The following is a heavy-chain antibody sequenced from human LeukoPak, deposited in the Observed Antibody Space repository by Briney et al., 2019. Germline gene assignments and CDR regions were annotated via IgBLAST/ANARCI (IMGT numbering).Heavy chain of an antibody. J-gene: IGHJ4*02. CDR2: IFAGNGNT. Sequence: ASVKVSCKASGYTFTSYAIHWVRQAPGQRLEWMGWIFAGNGNTKYSQKFQGTITITRDTSASTAYMELSSLRSEDTAVYYCARGEYYGSGSYFDHWGQGTLVTVSS. CDR1: GYTFTSYA. CDR3: ARGEYYGSGSYFDH. V-gene: IGHV1-3*01. D-gene: IGHD3-10*01.